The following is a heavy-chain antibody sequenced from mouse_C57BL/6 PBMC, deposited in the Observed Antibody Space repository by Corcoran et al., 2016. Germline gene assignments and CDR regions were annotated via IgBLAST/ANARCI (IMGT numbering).Heavy chain of an antibody. CDR3: ASLSSYVDY. V-gene: IGHV1-39*01. CDR2: INPNYGTT. Sequence: EFQLQQSGPELVKPGASVTISCKASGYSFTDYNMNWVKQSNGKSLEWIGVINPNYGTTSYKQKFKGNATLTVDQSSSTAYMQRNSLTSEDSAVYYCASLSSYVDYWGQGTTLTVSS. J-gene: IGHJ2*01. D-gene: IGHD1-1*01. CDR1: GYSFTDYN.